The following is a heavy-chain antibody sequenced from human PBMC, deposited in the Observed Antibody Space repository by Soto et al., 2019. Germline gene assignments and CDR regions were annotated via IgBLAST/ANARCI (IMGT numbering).Heavy chain of an antibody. CDR1: GYTFTTYG. D-gene: IGHD5-18*01. Sequence: QVQLVQSGAEVKKPGASVKVSCKASGYTFTTYGITWVRQAPGQGLEWMGWISAYNSDTKYEQKFKGRVTMTTDTSTSIAYMELRSLRSDDTAVDYCARDTAMALPDAWGQGTLVTVSS. V-gene: IGHV1-18*01. CDR3: ARDTAMALPDA. CDR2: ISAYNSDT. J-gene: IGHJ4*02.